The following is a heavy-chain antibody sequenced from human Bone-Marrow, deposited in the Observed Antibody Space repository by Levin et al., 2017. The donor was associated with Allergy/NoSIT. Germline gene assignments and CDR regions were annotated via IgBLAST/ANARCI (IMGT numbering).Heavy chain of an antibody. CDR3: TRSPRLVSGISWDWFFDS. CDR2: IDNGGNL. J-gene: IGHJ4*02. CDR1: GGTISSLHW. Sequence: PSETLSLTCAVSGGTISSLHWWTWVRQSPGKGLEWIGEIDNGGNLNYNPSLESRVTISLDRSKDQFSLRLTAVTAADTAVYYCTRSPRLVSGISWDWFFDSWGQGAQVTVSS. V-gene: IGHV4-4*02. D-gene: IGHD3/OR15-3a*01.